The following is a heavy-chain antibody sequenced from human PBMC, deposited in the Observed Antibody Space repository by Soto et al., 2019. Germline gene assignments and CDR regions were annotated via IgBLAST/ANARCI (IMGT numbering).Heavy chain of an antibody. V-gene: IGHV1-18*01. CDR2: INTNMGAV. J-gene: IGHJ4*02. Sequence: GSVKVSCKDSGYTFTSYDIRWVRQSPGQGLEWMGWINTNMGAVNHAPKSQGRVTLTTDASTSTGYLEVRSLRVDDTAVYFCARDETNRGRLDSWGQGTLVTVSS. D-gene: IGHD1-1*01. CDR1: GYTFTSYD. CDR3: ARDETNRGRLDS.